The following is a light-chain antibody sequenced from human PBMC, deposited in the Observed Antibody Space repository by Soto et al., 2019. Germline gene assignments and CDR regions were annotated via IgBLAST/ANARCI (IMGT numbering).Light chain of an antibody. V-gene: IGLV2-23*02. J-gene: IGLJ1*01. CDR1: SSDIGSQNL. CDR2: EVS. Sequence: QSALTQPASVSGSPGQSITISCTGTSSDIGSQNLVSWYQQHPGKAPKFIIYEVSKRPSGVSTRFSGSKSGNTASLTISGLQAEDEADYYCYSYAGSTTSRVFGTGTKLTVL. CDR3: YSYAGSTTSRV.